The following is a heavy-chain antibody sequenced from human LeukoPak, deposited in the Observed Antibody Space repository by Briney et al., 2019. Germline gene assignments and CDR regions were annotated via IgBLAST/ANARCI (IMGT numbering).Heavy chain of an antibody. Sequence: GGSLRLSCAASGFTFSSYAMSWVRQAPGKGLEWVSAISGSGGSTSYAQKFQGRVTMTRDTSTSTVYMELSSLRSEDTAVYYCARARVQLWPYDYWGQGTLVTVSS. CDR3: ARARVQLWPYDY. V-gene: IGHV3-23*01. CDR1: GFTFSSYA. CDR2: ISGSGGST. J-gene: IGHJ4*02. D-gene: IGHD5-18*01.